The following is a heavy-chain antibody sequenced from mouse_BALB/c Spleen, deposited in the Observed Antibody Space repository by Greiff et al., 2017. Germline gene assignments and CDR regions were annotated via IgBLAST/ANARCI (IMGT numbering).Heavy chain of an antibody. Sequence: EVQLVESGGGLVQPGGSRKLSCAASGFTFSSFGMHWVRQAPEKGLEWVAYISSGSSTIYYADTVKGRFTISRDNPKNTLFLQMTSLRSEDTAMYYCARDYYGSSPFAYWGQGTLVTVSA. J-gene: IGHJ3*01. CDR3: ARDYYGSSPFAY. V-gene: IGHV5-17*02. D-gene: IGHD1-1*01. CDR1: GFTFSSFG. CDR2: ISSGSSTI.